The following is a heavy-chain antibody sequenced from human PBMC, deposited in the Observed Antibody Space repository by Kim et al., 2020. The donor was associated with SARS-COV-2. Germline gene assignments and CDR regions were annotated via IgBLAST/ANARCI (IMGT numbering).Heavy chain of an antibody. D-gene: IGHD3-9*01. J-gene: IGHJ4*02. V-gene: IGHV1-69*04. Sequence: YAQKFQGRVTITADKSTSTAYMELSSLRSEDTAVYYCARVGILTGYPFDYWGQGTLVTVSS. CDR3: ARVGILTGYPFDY.